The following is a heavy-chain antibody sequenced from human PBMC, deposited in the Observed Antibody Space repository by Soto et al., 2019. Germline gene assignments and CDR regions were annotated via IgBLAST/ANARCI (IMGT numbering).Heavy chain of an antibody. Sequence: GGSLRLSCAASGFTFSNYAMHWVRQAPGKGLEWVALTSYDGNNEYYTDSVKGRFTISRDNSKNTLFLQMNSPRPEDTAVYYCAKDKGVFNWATSYFDYWGQEPWSPSPQ. J-gene: IGHJ4*01. CDR2: TSYDGNNE. D-gene: IGHD1-1*01. V-gene: IGHV3-30*18. CDR1: GFTFSNYA. CDR3: AKDKGVFNWATSYFDY.